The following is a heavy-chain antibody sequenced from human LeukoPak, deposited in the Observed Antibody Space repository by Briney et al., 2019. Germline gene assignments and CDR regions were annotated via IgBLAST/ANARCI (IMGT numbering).Heavy chain of an antibody. CDR1: VGSITSISYY. CDR2: IYYSGST. D-gene: IGHD6-13*01. CDR3: AREALTAAGQKGDY. Sequence: SETLSLTCTVSVGSITSISYYWGWTRDPPGRGLEGFGSIYYSGSTYYNPSLKSRVTISVDTSKNQFSLKLSSVTAADTAVYYCAREALTAAGQKGDYWGQGTLVTVSS. V-gene: IGHV4-39*07. J-gene: IGHJ4*02.